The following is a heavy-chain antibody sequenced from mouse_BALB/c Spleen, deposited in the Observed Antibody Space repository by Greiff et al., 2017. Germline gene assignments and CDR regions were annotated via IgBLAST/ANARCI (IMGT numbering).Heavy chain of an antibody. Sequence: VQLQQSGPELEKPGASVKISCKASGYSFTGYFMNWVKQSHGKSLEWIGRINPYNGDTFYNQKFKGKATLTVDKSSSTAHMELLSLTSEDSAVYYCRRLRLVYYGSSQAWFAYWGQGTLVTVSA. J-gene: IGHJ3*01. CDR3: RRLRLVYYGSSQAWFAY. CDR1: GYSFTGYF. D-gene: IGHD1-1*01. V-gene: IGHV1-37*01. CDR2: INPYNGDT.